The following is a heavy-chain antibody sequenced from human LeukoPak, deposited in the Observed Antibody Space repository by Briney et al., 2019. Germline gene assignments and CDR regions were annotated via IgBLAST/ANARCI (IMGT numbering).Heavy chain of an antibody. D-gene: IGHD6-6*01. J-gene: IGHJ4*02. V-gene: IGHV4-39*01. Sequence: SETLSLTCTVSGGSISSYYWGWIRQPPGKGLEWIGSIYYSGSTYYNPSLKSRVTISVDTSKNQFSLKLSSATAADTAVYYCARRPIAARRVFDYWGQGTLVTVSS. CDR1: GGSISSYY. CDR3: ARRPIAARRVFDY. CDR2: IYYSGST.